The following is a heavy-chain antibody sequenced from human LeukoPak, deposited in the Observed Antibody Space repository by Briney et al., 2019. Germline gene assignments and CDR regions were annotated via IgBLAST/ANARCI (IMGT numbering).Heavy chain of an antibody. Sequence: VASVKVSCKASGYTFTSYDINWVRQATGQGLEWMGWMNPNSGNTGYAQKFQGRVTITRNTSISTAYMELSSLRSEDTAVYYCARDXSGRWLQSRDAFDIWGQGTMVXVSS. CDR3: ARDXSGRWLQSRDAFDI. J-gene: IGHJ3*02. CDR2: MNPNSGNT. V-gene: IGHV1-8*03. D-gene: IGHD5-24*01. CDR1: GYTFTSYD.